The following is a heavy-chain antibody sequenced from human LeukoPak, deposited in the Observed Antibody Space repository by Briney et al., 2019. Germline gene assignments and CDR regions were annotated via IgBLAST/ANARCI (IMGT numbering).Heavy chain of an antibody. D-gene: IGHD3-10*01. Sequence: PGESLRLSCGASGLTVSSYGMSWVRQAPGKGLEWVSTIIGSAVNTYYADSVKGRFTISRDDSKNTVHLQMNSLRAEDTAVYSCAKYTSGTSYRGLDLWGQGTLVTVSS. CDR2: IIGSAVNT. CDR1: GLTVSSYG. V-gene: IGHV3-23*01. CDR3: AKYTSGTSYRGLDL. J-gene: IGHJ4*02.